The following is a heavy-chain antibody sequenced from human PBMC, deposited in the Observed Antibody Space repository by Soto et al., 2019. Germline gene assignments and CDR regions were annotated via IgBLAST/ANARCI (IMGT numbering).Heavy chain of an antibody. V-gene: IGHV3-30-3*01. Sequence: QVQLVESGGGVVQPGRSLRLSCAASGFTFSSYAMHWVRQAPGKGLEWVAVISYDGSNKYYADSVKGRFTISRDNSKNTLYLQMNSLRAEDTAVYYCARADSSGPFDYWGQGTLVTVSS. D-gene: IGHD3-22*01. CDR1: GFTFSSYA. CDR3: ARADSSGPFDY. CDR2: ISYDGSNK. J-gene: IGHJ4*02.